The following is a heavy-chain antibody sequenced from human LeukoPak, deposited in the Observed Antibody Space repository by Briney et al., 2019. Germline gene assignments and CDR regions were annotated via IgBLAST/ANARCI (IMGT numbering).Heavy chain of an antibody. D-gene: IGHD1-26*01. CDR1: GGSISSGSYY. CDR2: IYTSGST. J-gene: IGHJ4*02. Sequence: PSQTLSLTCTVSGGSISSGSYYWSWIRQPAGKGLEWIGRIYTSGSTNYNPSLKSRVTISVDTSKNQFSLKLSSVTAADTAVYYCARYQEGAQGRFDYWGQGTLVTVSS. CDR3: ARYQEGAQGRFDY. V-gene: IGHV4-61*02.